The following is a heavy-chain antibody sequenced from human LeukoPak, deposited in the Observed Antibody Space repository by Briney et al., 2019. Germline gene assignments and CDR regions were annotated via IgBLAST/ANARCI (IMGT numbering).Heavy chain of an antibody. V-gene: IGHV4-34*01. CDR3: ARGYHGGNLDH. CDR1: GGSFSGYY. J-gene: IGHJ4*02. CDR2: INHSGST. Sequence: SETLSLTCAVYGGSFSGYYWSWIRQPPGKGLEWIGEINHSGSTNYNPSLKSRVTISVDTSKNQFSLKLSSVTAADTAVYYCARGYHGGNLDHWGQGTLVTVSS. D-gene: IGHD4-23*01.